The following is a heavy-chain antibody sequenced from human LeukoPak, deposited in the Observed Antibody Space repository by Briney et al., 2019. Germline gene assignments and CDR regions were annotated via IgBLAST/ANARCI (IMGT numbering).Heavy chain of an antibody. V-gene: IGHV3-74*01. CDR2: MNVEGSVT. CDR3: ARDLGGNSDF. CDR1: GFTVSSYW. Sequence: GGSLRLSCAASGFTVSSYWMHRVRQVPGKGLVWVSRMNVEGSVTSYADFVKGRFTISRDIAKNTLYLQMNTLTAEDTAVYYCARDLGGNSDFWGQGTLVTVSS. D-gene: IGHD4-23*01. J-gene: IGHJ4*02.